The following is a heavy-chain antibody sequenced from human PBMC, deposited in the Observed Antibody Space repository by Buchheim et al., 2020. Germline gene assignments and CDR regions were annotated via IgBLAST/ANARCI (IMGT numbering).Heavy chain of an antibody. V-gene: IGHV4-39*01. Sequence: QVQLQESGPGLVKPSETLSLTCSVSGGSISSSRYYWGWIRQPPGKGLEWIGSIYYSGSTYYNPSLRSRVTMSVDTSKNQFSLKLSSVTAADMAVYFCARLLWGTEGRYFDYWGQGTL. CDR2: IYYSGST. CDR3: ARLLWGTEGRYFDY. D-gene: IGHD1/OR15-1a*01. J-gene: IGHJ4*02. CDR1: GGSISSSRYY.